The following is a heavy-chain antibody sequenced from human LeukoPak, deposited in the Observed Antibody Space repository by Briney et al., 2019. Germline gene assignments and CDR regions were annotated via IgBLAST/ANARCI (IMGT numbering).Heavy chain of an antibody. J-gene: IGHJ4*02. D-gene: IGHD5-18*01. V-gene: IGHV3-74*01. CDR2: ISSDGTTR. CDR3: ARVGYNYGYDY. CDR1: GFTFSTYV. Sequence: PGGSLRLSCAASGFTFSTYVMSWVRQAPGKGLLWVSRISSDGTTRNYADSVKGRFTISRDNAKNTLSLQMNSLRAEDTAVYYCARVGYNYGYDYWGQGTLVTVSS.